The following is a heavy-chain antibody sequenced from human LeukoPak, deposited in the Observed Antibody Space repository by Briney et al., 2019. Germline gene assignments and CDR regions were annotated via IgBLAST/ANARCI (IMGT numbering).Heavy chain of an antibody. Sequence: GGSLRLSCAASGFTFSSYAMSWVRQAPGKGLEWVSSISSSSSYIYYADSVKGRFTISRDNSKNTLYLQMNSLRAEDTAVYYCARRAGAYSHPYDYWGQGTLVTVSS. CDR3: ARRAGAYSHPYDY. J-gene: IGHJ4*02. CDR1: GFTFSSYA. CDR2: ISSSSSYI. D-gene: IGHD4/OR15-4a*01. V-gene: IGHV3-21*04.